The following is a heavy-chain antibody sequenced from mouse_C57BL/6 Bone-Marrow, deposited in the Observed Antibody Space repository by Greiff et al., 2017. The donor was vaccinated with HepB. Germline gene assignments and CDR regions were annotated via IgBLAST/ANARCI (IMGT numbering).Heavy chain of an antibody. CDR1: GYTFTDYY. V-gene: IGHV1-19*01. J-gene: IGHJ2*01. D-gene: IGHD2-3*01. Sequence: EVQLQQSGPVLVKPGASVKMSCKASGYTFTDYYMNWVKQSHGKSLEWIGVINPYNGGTSYNQKFKGKATLTVDKSSSTAYMELNSLTSEDSAVYYCARSSDGYYHTLLWGQGTTLTVSS. CDR2: INPYNGGT. CDR3: ARSSDGYYHTLL.